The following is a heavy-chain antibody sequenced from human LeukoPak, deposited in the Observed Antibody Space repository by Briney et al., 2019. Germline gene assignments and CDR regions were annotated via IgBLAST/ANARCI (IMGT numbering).Heavy chain of an antibody. D-gene: IGHD3-22*01. J-gene: IGHJ3*02. CDR3: ARASSGYYAFDI. V-gene: IGHV1-46*01. CDR2: INPSGGST. Sequence: ASVKVSCKASGYTFTSYYMHWVRQAPGQGLEWMGIINPSGGSTSYAQKFQGRVTITADESTSTAYMELSSLRSEDTAVYYCARASSGYYAFDIWGQGTMVTVSS. CDR1: GYTFTSYY.